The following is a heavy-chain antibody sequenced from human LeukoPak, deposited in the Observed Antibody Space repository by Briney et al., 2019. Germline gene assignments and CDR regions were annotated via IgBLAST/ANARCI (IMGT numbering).Heavy chain of an antibody. J-gene: IGHJ3*02. CDR1: GGSFSGYY. CDR2: INHSGST. V-gene: IGHV4-34*01. D-gene: IGHD6-13*01. CDR3: AREKSGIAAAGTLGVGAFDI. Sequence: SETLSLTCAVYGGSFSGYYWSWIRQPPGKGLEWIGEINHSGSTNYNPSLKSRVTISVDTSKNQFSLKLSSVTAADTAVYYCAREKSGIAAAGTLGVGAFDIWGQGTMVTVSS.